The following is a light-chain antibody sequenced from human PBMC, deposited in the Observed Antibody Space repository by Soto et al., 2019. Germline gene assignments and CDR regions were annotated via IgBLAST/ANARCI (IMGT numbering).Light chain of an antibody. Sequence: QSALTQPASVSGSPGQSITISCNGPSSNIGAYNFVSWYQQHPGQAPKLMLYDVNIRPSGVPNRFSGSKAGNTASLTISGLQAEDEADYYCTSWTTSTTMIFGGGTKLTVL. CDR2: DVN. CDR1: SSNIGAYNF. CDR3: TSWTTSTTMI. V-gene: IGLV2-14*03. J-gene: IGLJ2*01.